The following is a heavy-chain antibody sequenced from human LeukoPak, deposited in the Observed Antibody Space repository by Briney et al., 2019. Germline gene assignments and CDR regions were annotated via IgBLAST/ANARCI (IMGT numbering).Heavy chain of an antibody. CDR1: GFTFSSYA. Sequence: GGSLRLSCAASGFTFSSYAMHWVRQAPGKGLEWIGRIKSKTDGETTSYAEPVRGRFTISRDDSKSAVYLQMNSLKIEDTAVYYCTTDLGTYYHGSQRLIPIDYWGQGTLVTVSS. V-gene: IGHV3-15*01. J-gene: IGHJ4*02. CDR3: TTDLGTYYHGSQRLIPIDY. D-gene: IGHD3-10*01. CDR2: IKSKTDGETT.